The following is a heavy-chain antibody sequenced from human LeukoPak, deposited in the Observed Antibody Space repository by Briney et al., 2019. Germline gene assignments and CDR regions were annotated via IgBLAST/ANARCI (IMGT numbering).Heavy chain of an antibody. D-gene: IGHD3-10*01. CDR1: GYTFSDYY. CDR2: INANDGDT. CDR3: TRDPIITLVRLQPDY. Sequence: ASVKVSCKASGYTFSDYYTLWVRQVPGQGCEWMEWINANDGDTRYAQNFQGRVTMTSDIYINTAYMKLSRLTSDDTAVYYCTRDPIITLVRLQPDYWGQGTLVTVSS. J-gene: IGHJ4*02. V-gene: IGHV1-2*02.